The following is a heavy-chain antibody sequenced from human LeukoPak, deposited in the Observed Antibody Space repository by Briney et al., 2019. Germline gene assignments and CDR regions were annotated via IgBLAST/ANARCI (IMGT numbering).Heavy chain of an antibody. V-gene: IGHV3-23*01. Sequence: GGSLRLSCAASGFNFSSYAMTWVRQAPGKGLEWVSAISGSGGNTYYADSVKGRFTISRDNSKNTLYLQMNSLRAEDTAVYYCAKGRSDTDMAYLFDYWGQGTPVTVSS. CDR2: ISGSGGNT. J-gene: IGHJ4*02. CDR3: AKGRSDTDMAYLFDY. CDR1: GFNFSSYA. D-gene: IGHD5-18*01.